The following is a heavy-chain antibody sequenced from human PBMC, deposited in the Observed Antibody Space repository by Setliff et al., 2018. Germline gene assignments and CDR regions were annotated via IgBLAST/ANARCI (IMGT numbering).Heavy chain of an antibody. Sequence: PSETLSLTCAVYGGSFSGYYWSWFRQPPGKRLEWIGEIIHSGSTNYNPSLKSRVTISVDKSKNQFSLKLSSVTAADTAVYYCASNRRLVRSWVWYYYNYMDVWGKGTTVTVSS. D-gene: IGHD6-19*01. V-gene: IGHV4-34*12. J-gene: IGHJ6*03. CDR3: ASNRRLVRSWVWYYYNYMDV. CDR2: IIHSGST. CDR1: GGSFSGYY.